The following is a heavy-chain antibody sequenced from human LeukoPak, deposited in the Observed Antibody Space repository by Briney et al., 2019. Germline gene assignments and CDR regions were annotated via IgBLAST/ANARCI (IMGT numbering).Heavy chain of an antibody. D-gene: IGHD6-19*01. J-gene: IGHJ4*02. Sequence: PGESLQISCKVSGYIFTSYWIGWVRQLPGKGLEWMGIIYPGDSDTRYSPSFQGQVTISADKSSSTTYLQWSTLKASDTAMYYCARPYSTGWYPFDYWGQGTLVTVSS. CDR2: IYPGDSDT. CDR1: GYIFTSYW. CDR3: ARPYSTGWYPFDY. V-gene: IGHV5-51*01.